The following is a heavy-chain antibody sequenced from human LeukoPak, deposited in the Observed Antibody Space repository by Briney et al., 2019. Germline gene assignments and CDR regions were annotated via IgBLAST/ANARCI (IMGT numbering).Heavy chain of an antibody. J-gene: IGHJ4*02. V-gene: IGHV3-30*18. CDR1: GFTFSSHG. CDR3: TKESATGSRYSFDY. CDR2: VSSDGGTT. Sequence: GGSLRLSCAASGFTFSSHGIHWVRQAPGKGLEWVAVVSSDGGTTYYADSVKGRFTISRDNSKNTLYLQMNSLRGEDTAIYYCTKESATGSRYSFDYWGQGTLVTVSS. D-gene: IGHD2-15*01.